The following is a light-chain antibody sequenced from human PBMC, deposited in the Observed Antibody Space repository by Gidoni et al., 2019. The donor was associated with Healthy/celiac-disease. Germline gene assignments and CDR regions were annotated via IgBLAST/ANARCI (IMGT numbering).Light chain of an antibody. Sequence: SYELTQPPSVSVSPGQTASITCPGDKLGDKYACWYQQKPGQPPVLVIYQDSKRPSGIPERFSGSNSGNTATLTISGTQAMDEADYYCQAWDSSTYVVFGGGTKLTVL. J-gene: IGLJ2*01. CDR2: QDS. CDR1: KLGDKY. V-gene: IGLV3-1*01. CDR3: QAWDSSTYVV.